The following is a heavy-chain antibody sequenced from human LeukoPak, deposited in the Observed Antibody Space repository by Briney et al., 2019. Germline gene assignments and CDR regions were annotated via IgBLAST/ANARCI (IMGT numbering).Heavy chain of an antibody. CDR1: GGTFSSYA. D-gene: IGHD3-22*01. CDR3: ARVSPHYYDSSGYYVSNWFDP. Sequence: SVKVSCKASGGTFSSYAISWVRQAPGQGLEWMGRIIPILGIANYAQKFQGRVTITADKSTSTAYMELSSLRSEDTAVYYCARVSPHYYDSSGYYVSNWFDPWGQGTLVAVSS. CDR2: IIPILGIA. V-gene: IGHV1-69*04. J-gene: IGHJ5*02.